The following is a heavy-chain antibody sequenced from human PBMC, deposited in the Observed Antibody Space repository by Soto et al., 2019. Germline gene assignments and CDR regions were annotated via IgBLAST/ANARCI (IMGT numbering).Heavy chain of an antibody. J-gene: IGHJ6*03. V-gene: IGHV4-59*01. D-gene: IGHD3-10*01. CDR1: GGSISSYY. CDR2: IYYSGST. Sequence: SETLSLTCTGSGGSISSYYWSWIRQPPGKGLEWIGYIYYSGSTNYNPSLKSRVTISVDTSKNQFSLKLSSVTAADTAVYYCAREAVGRSSYYYYYMDVWGKGTTVTVSS. CDR3: AREAVGRSSYYYYYMDV.